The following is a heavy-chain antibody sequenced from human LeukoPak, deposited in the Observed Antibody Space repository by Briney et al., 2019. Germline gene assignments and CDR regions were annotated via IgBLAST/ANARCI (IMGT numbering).Heavy chain of an antibody. J-gene: IGHJ4*02. Sequence: ASVTVSCKASGYTFTSYYMHWVRQAPGQGLEWMGGFDPEDGETIYAQKFQGRVTMTEDTSTDTAYMELSSLRSEDTAVYYCATDSPTNWNLDYWGQGTLVTVSS. CDR1: GYTFTSYY. CDR3: ATDSPTNWNLDY. CDR2: FDPEDGET. D-gene: IGHD1-1*01. V-gene: IGHV1-24*01.